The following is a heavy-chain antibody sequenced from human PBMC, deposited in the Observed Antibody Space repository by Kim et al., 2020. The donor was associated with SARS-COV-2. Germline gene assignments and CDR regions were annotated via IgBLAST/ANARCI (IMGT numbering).Heavy chain of an antibody. CDR2: ISSSGTTI. J-gene: IGHJ4*02. D-gene: IGHD1-26*01. CDR3: ARERGGYDY. Sequence: GGSLRLSCVASGISFATYEMNWVRQAPGKGLEWISYISSSGTTIYYADSVKGRFTISRDNAKNSLFLHMSTLSADDTAVYYCARERGGYDYWGQGTLDTV. CDR1: GISFATYE. V-gene: IGHV3-48*03.